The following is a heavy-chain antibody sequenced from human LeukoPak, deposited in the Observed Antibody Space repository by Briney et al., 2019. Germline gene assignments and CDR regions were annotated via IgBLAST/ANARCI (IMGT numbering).Heavy chain of an antibody. Sequence: ASVKVSCKASGYTFTSYYMHWVRQAPGQGLEWMGIINPSGGSTSYAQKFQGRVTMTGDTSTSTVYMELSSLRSEDTAVYYCALSAEPSSSWLGFDYWGQGTLVTVSS. CDR2: INPSGGST. CDR3: ALSAEPSSSWLGFDY. D-gene: IGHD6-13*01. CDR1: GYTFTSYY. V-gene: IGHV1-46*01. J-gene: IGHJ4*02.